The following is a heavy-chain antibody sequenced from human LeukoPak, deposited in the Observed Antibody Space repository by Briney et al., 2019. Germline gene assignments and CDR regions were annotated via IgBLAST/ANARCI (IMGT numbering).Heavy chain of an antibody. V-gene: IGHV4-30-2*01. CDR3: ASVGIAAAGYYYGMDV. D-gene: IGHD6-13*01. J-gene: IGHJ6*02. CDR1: GGSISSGGYY. Sequence: SETLSLTCTVSGGSISSGGYYWSWIRQPPGKGLEWIGYIYHSGSTYYNPSLKSRVTISVDTSKNQFSLKLSSVTAADTAVYYCASVGIAAAGYYYGMDVWGQGTTVTVSS. CDR2: IYHSGST.